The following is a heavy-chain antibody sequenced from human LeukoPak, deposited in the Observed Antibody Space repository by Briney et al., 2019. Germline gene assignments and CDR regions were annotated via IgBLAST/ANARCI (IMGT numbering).Heavy chain of an antibody. CDR2: INSDGRST. CDR3: ARLSATWFYFDY. J-gene: IGHJ4*02. CDR1: GFPFSSHW. Sequence: GSLRLSCAASGFPFSSHWMHWVRQAPGKGLVWVSRINSDGRSTNYADSLKGRFTISRDNAKNTLYLQMNSLRAEDTAVYYCARLSATWFYFDYWGQGILVTASS. D-gene: IGHD3-9*01. V-gene: IGHV3-74*01.